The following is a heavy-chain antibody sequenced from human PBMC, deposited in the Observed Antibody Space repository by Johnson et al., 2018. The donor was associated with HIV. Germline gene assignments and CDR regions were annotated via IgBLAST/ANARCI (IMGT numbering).Heavy chain of an antibody. CDR3: AKAPRPPGAFDI. V-gene: IGHV3-30-3*01. Sequence: VQLVESGGGVVQPGRSLTLSCIGSGFTFSDYALHWVRQAPGKGLEWVAVISYDGSNKYSADSVRGRFTISRDNSKNTLYLQMNSLRAEDTAVYYCAKAPRPPGAFDIWGQGTMVTVSS. J-gene: IGHJ3*02. CDR1: GFTFSDYA. CDR2: ISYDGSNK.